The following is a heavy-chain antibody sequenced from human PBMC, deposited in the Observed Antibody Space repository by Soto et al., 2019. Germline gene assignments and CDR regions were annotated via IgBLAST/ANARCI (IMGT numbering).Heavy chain of an antibody. Sequence: GSLRLSCAASGFTFDDFAMCWVRQVPGKGLEWISLVNWDGDTTFYADSVKGRFIISRDNSKNSVYLQMNSLRSEDSAMYYCAKGATVNNHYQYYGMEVWGQGTTVTVSS. CDR2: VNWDGDTT. V-gene: IGHV3-43D*04. D-gene: IGHD4-17*01. J-gene: IGHJ6*02. CDR1: GFTFDDFA. CDR3: AKGATVNNHYQYYGMEV.